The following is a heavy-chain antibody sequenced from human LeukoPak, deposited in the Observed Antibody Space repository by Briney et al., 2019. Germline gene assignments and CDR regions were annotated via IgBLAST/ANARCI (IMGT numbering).Heavy chain of an antibody. Sequence: ASVKVSCKASGYTFTSYDINWVRQATGQGLEWMGWMNPNSGNTGYAQKFQGRVTMTRNTSISTAYMELSSLRSEDTAVYYRARGAGYSSGWPPYYMDVWGKGTTVTVSS. CDR3: ARGAGYSSGWPPYYMDV. V-gene: IGHV1-8*01. CDR1: GYTFTSYD. CDR2: MNPNSGNT. J-gene: IGHJ6*03. D-gene: IGHD6-19*01.